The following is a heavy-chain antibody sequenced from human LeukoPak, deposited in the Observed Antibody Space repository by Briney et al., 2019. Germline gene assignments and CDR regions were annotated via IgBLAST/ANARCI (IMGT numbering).Heavy chain of an antibody. CDR3: ARGRRSRSILLGYYYYYMDV. V-gene: IGHV4-59*13. J-gene: IGHJ6*03. CDR2: IYYSGST. Sequence: SETLSLTCAVYGGSFSGYYWSWIRKPPGKGLERVGYIYYSGSTNYNPSLESRKAISVVTCKNQFSLKLSSVTAADTDVYYCARGRRSRSILLGYYYYYMDVWGKGTTVTVSS. CDR1: GGSFSGYY. D-gene: IGHD3-16*01.